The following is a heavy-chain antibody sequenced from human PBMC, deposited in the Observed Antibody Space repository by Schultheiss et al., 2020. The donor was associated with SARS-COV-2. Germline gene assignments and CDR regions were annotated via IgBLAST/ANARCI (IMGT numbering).Heavy chain of an antibody. Sequence: SQTLSLTCTVSGGSISSDSYYWGWIRQPAGKGLEWIGEINHSGSTNYNPSLKSRVTISVDTSKNQFSLKLSSVTAADTAVYYCARGGDSSSSTVYFWGQGTLVTVSS. V-gene: IGHV4-39*07. CDR2: INHSGST. J-gene: IGHJ4*02. CDR3: ARGGDSSSSTVYF. CDR1: GGSISSDSYY. D-gene: IGHD6-6*01.